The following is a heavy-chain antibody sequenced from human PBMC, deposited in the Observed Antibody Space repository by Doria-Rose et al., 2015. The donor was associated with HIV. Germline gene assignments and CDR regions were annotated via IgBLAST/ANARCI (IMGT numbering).Heavy chain of an antibody. CDR3: ARGTLYDSSGYYPYFDY. Sequence: KGLEWIGYIYYSGSTNYNPSLKSRVTISVDTSKNQFSLKLSSVTAADTAVYYCARGTLYDSSGYYPYFDYWGQGTLVTVSS. D-gene: IGHD3-22*01. CDR2: IYYSGST. V-gene: IGHV4-59*01. J-gene: IGHJ4*02.